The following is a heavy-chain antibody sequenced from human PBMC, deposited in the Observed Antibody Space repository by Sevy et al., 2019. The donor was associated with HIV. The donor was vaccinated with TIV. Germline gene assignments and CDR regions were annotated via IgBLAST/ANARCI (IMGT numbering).Heavy chain of an antibody. J-gene: IGHJ4*02. D-gene: IGHD6-13*01. Sequence: GGSLRLSCAASGFTFSSYGMHWVRQAPGKGLEWLAVIWYDGSNKYYADSVKGRFTISRDNSKNTLYLQMNSLRAEDTAVYYCARGGYSSTWGYFDYWGQGTLVTVSS. CDR2: IWYDGSNK. CDR3: ARGGYSSTWGYFDY. CDR1: GFTFSSYG. V-gene: IGHV3-33*01.